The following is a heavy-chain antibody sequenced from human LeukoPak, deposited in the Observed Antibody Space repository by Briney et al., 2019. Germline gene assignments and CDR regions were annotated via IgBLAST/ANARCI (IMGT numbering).Heavy chain of an antibody. CDR3: ATGIAVAGTGDAFDI. CDR1: GYTFTGYY. J-gene: IGHJ3*02. CDR2: INPNSGGT. V-gene: IGHV1-2*02. Sequence: ASVKVSCKASGYTFTGYYMHWVRQAPGQGLEWMGWINPNSGGTNYAQKFQGRVTMTRDTSISTAYMELSSLRSEDTAVYYCATGIAVAGTGDAFDIWGQGTMVTVSS. D-gene: IGHD6-19*01.